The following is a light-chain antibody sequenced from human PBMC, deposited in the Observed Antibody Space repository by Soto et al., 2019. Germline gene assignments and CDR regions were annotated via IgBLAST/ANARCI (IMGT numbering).Light chain of an antibody. J-gene: IGLJ3*02. CDR2: GNS. V-gene: IGLV1-40*01. Sequence: QPVLTQPPSVSGAPGQRVTISCTGSSSNIGAGYDVHWYQQLPGTAPKLLIYGNSNRPSGVPDRFSGSKSGTSASLAITGLQAEDEADYDCQSYDSSLSALFGGGTKLTVL. CDR1: SSNIGAGYD. CDR3: QSYDSSLSAL.